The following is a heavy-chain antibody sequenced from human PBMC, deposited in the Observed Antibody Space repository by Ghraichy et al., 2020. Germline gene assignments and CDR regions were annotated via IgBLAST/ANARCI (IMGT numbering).Heavy chain of an antibody. J-gene: IGHJ3*02. CDR1: GGSFSGYY. Sequence: ETLSLTCAVYGGSFSGYYWSWIRQPPGKGLEWIGEINHSGSTNYNPSLKSRVTISVDTSKNQFSLKLSSVTAADTAVYYCARGRIAVAAHDAFDIWGQGTMVTVSS. D-gene: IGHD6-19*01. CDR3: ARGRIAVAAHDAFDI. V-gene: IGHV4-34*01. CDR2: INHSGST.